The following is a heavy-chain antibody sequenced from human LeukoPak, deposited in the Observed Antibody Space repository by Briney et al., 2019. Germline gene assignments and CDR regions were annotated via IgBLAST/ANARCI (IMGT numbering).Heavy chain of an antibody. CDR1: GGSFSGYY. J-gene: IGHJ4*02. CDR2: INHSGST. CDR3: ARVHVSGYACDY. V-gene: IGHV4-34*01. Sequence: RPSETLSLTCAVYGGSFSGYYWSWIRQPPGKGLEWIGEINHSGSTNYNPSLKSRVTISVDTSKNQFSLKLSSVTAADTAVYYCARVHVSGYACDYWGQGTLVTVSS. D-gene: IGHD5-12*01.